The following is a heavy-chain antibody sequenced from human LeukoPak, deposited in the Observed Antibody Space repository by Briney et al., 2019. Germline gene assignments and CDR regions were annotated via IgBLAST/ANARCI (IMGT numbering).Heavy chain of an antibody. CDR3: STPQMSYYGSGTHYPHYYVDV. V-gene: IGHV1-69*13. Sequence: SVKVSCKVSRGAFTRAAVSWVRQAPGQGLGWKGGVLPLVGKTNYARKFPGRVRTTADESTHPAWIELDSVTFPEPAVYYCSTPQMSYYGSGTHYPHYYVDVWGRGTAVTVSS. J-gene: IGHJ6*03. CDR1: RGAFTRAA. D-gene: IGHD3-10*01. CDR2: VLPLVGKT.